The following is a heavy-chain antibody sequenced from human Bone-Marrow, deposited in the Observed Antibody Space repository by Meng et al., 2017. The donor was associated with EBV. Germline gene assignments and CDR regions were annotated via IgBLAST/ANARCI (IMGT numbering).Heavy chain of an antibody. V-gene: IGHV4-30-4*01. CDR1: GGSISSGGYY. CDR3: ARADDGDYYFDY. Sequence: QVLLQGSGAGLVKPSQTLALTVAVSGGSISSGGYYWSWIRQPPGKGLEWIGYIYYSGSTYYNPSLKSRVTISVDTSKNQFSLKLSSVTAADTAVYYCARADDGDYYFDYWGQGTLVTVSS. CDR2: IYYSGST. D-gene: IGHD4-17*01. J-gene: IGHJ4*02.